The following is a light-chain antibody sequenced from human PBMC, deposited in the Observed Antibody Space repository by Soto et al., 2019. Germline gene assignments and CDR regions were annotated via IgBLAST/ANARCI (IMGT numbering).Light chain of an antibody. J-gene: IGKJ5*01. CDR2: DAS. V-gene: IGKV3-11*01. Sequence: EIVLTQSPATLSLSPGERATLSCRASQSVSSYLAWYQQKLGQAPRLLIYDASNRATGIPPRFSGSGSGTDFTLTISSLEPEDSAVYYCQQRHMWPITFGQGTRLEIK. CDR1: QSVSSY. CDR3: QQRHMWPIT.